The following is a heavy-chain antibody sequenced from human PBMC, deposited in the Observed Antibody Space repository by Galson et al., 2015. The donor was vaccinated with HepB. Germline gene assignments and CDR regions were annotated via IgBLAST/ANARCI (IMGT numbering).Heavy chain of an antibody. CDR2: ISSSSSYI. Sequence: SLRLSCAASGFTFSRYSMNWVRQAPGQGLEWVSSISSSSSYIYYADSVKGRFTISRDNAKNSLFLQMNSLRAEDTAVYYCARDRNIRTSGAVDVWGQGTLVTVSS. CDR1: GFTFSRYS. J-gene: IGHJ4*02. D-gene: IGHD6-19*01. V-gene: IGHV3-21*01. CDR3: ARDRNIRTSGAVDV.